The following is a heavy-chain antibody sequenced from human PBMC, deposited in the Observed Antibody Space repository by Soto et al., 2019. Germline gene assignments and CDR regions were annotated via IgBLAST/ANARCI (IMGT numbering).Heavy chain of an antibody. CDR1: GFTFSSYS. CDR2: ISSSSSYI. J-gene: IGHJ4*02. V-gene: IGHV3-21*01. CDR3: ARGTRYYFDY. Sequence: EVQLVESGGGLVKPGGSLRLSCAASGFTFSSYSMNWVRQAPGKGLEWVSSISSSSSYIYYADSVKGRFTISRDNAKNSLYLQMSSRSAEDTAVYYCARGTRYYFDYWGQGTLVTVSS.